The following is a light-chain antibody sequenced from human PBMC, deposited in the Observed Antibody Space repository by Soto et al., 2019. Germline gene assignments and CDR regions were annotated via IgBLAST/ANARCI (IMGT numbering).Light chain of an antibody. Sequence: EIVMTQSPATLSVSPGERATLSCRGSRSVSGNLAWYQQKPGQAPRLLIYGASTRATGIPARFSGSGSGTEFTLTISSLQSEDFAVYYCQQYNNWPPWTFGRGTKVEIK. CDR3: QQYNNWPPWT. CDR1: RSVSGN. CDR2: GAS. V-gene: IGKV3-15*01. J-gene: IGKJ1*01.